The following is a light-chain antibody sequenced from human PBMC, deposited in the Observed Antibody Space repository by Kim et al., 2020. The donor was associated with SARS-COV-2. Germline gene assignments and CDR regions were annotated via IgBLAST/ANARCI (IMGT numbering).Light chain of an antibody. J-gene: IGLJ3*02. CDR2: STN. V-gene: IGLV7-43*01. CDR3: LLHYPGAQV. Sequence: PGGTVTRTCASSTGAVTSGYYPNWCQQNPGQAPRPLIYSTNNKHSWTPARFSGSLLGGKAALTLSGVQPEDEADYYCLLHYPGAQVFGGGTKLTVL. CDR1: TGAVTSGYY.